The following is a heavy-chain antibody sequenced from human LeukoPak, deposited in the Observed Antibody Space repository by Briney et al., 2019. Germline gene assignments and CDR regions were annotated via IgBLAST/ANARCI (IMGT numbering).Heavy chain of an antibody. Sequence: GESLKISCKGSGYRFTSYWIDWVRQMPGKGLEWMGTIYPGDSDTRYSPSFQGQVTIAADKSITTAYLQWNRLKASDNAMYYCARHGGNNYGIDYWGQGTLVTVSS. CDR3: ARHGGNNYGIDY. CDR2: IYPGDSDT. V-gene: IGHV5-51*01. CDR1: GYRFTSYW. J-gene: IGHJ4*02. D-gene: IGHD5-24*01.